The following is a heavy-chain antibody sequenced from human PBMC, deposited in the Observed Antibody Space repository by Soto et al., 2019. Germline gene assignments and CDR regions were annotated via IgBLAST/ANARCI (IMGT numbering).Heavy chain of an antibody. Sequence: ETLSLTCTVSGGSISSYYWSWIRQPPGKGLEWIGYIYYSGSTNYNPSLKSRVTISVDTSKNQFSLKLSSVTAADTAVYYCARTDYGDYGDFQHWGQGTLVTVSS. CDR3: ARTDYGDYGDFQH. CDR2: IYYSGST. V-gene: IGHV4-59*01. J-gene: IGHJ1*01. D-gene: IGHD4-17*01. CDR1: GGSISSYY.